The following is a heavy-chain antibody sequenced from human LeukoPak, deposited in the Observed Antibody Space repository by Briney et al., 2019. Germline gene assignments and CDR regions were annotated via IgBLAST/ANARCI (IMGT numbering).Heavy chain of an antibody. CDR2: ISGDGGST. D-gene: IGHD6-13*01. CDR3: AKDMTTGIAAADFDY. V-gene: IGHV3-43*02. J-gene: IGHJ4*02. CDR1: GFTFDDYA. Sequence: GGSLRLSCAASGFTFDDYAMHWVRQAPGKGLEWVSLISGDGGSTYYADSVKGRFTISRDNSKNSLYLQMNSLRTEDTALYYCAKDMTTGIAAADFDYWGEGTLVTASS.